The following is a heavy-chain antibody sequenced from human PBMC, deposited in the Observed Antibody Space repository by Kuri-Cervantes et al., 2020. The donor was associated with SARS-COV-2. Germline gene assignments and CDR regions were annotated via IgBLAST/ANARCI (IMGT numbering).Heavy chain of an antibody. Sequence: GESLKISCAASGFTFDDYAMHWVRQAPGKGLEWVSLISGDGGSTYYADSVKGRFTISRDNSKNTLYLQMNSLKTEDTAVYYCTTDLEEMATIDYWGQGTLVTVSS. D-gene: IGHD5-24*01. CDR1: GFTFDDYA. CDR2: ISGDGGST. J-gene: IGHJ4*02. V-gene: IGHV3-43*02. CDR3: TTDLEEMATIDY.